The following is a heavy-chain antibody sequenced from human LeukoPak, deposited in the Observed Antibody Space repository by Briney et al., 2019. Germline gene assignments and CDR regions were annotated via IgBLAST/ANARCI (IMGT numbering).Heavy chain of an antibody. CDR3: ARLGFGEYYFYYYMDV. V-gene: IGHV3-11*01. D-gene: IGHD3-10*01. Sequence: PGGSLRLSCEASGFSFADHYMSWIRQAPGKGPEWVPYMSNGGSIIYYADSVKGRFTISRDNTKTFLYLQMNSLRDEDTAVYYCARLGFGEYYFYYYMDVWGKGTAVTVSS. CDR2: MSNGGSII. J-gene: IGHJ6*03. CDR1: GFSFADHY.